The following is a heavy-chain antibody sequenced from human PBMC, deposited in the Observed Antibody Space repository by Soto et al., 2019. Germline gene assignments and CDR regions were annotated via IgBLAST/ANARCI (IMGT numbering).Heavy chain of an antibody. CDR1: GFTFSRYW. V-gene: IGHV3-74*01. CDR3: ASVGGGSYYTAFDY. Sequence: GGSLRLSCAASGFTFSRYWMHWVRQAPGKGLMWLSRINSDGSSTNYAGSVKGRFTISRDNAKNTLYLQMNSLRAEDTAVYYCASVGGGSYYTAFDYCGQGTLVTVSS. J-gene: IGHJ4*02. D-gene: IGHD1-26*01. CDR2: INSDGSST.